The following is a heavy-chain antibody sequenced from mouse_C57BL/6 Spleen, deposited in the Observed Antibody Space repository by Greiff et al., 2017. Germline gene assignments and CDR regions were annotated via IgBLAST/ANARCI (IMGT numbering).Heavy chain of an antibody. J-gene: IGHJ2*01. D-gene: IGHD1-1*01. V-gene: IGHV1-82*01. Sequence: QVQLQQSGPELVKPGASVKISCKASGYAFSSSWMNWVKQRPGKGLEWFGRIYPGDGDTTYNGKFKGKATLTADKSSSTAYMLLSSLTSEDSAVYCCARRDYYGSSYYFDYWGQGTTLTVSS. CDR1: GYAFSSSW. CDR3: ARRDYYGSSYYFDY. CDR2: IYPGDGDT.